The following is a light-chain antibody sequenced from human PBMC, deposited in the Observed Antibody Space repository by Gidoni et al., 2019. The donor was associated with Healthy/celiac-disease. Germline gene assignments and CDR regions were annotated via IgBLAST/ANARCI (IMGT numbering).Light chain of an antibody. J-gene: IGLJ2*01. CDR3: QSADSSGTVV. V-gene: IGLV3-25*03. CDR1: ALPKQY. Sequence: SYGLTPPPSVSVSPGQTARITCSGDALPKQYADWYQQKPGQAPVLVIYKDSERPSGIPERFSGSSSGTTVTLTISGVQAEDEADYYCQSADSSGTVVFGGGTKLTVL. CDR2: KDS.